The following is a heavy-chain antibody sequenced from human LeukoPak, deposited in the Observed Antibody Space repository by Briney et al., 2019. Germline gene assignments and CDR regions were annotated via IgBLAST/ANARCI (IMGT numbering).Heavy chain of an antibody. CDR2: IYYSGST. D-gene: IGHD3-22*01. Sequence: SGTLSLTCTVSGGSISSHCWSWVRQPPGKGLEWIGYIYYSGSTNYNPSLKSRVTISVDTSKNQFSLKLSSVTAADTAVYYCASIYYYDSSGYRDYWGQGTLATVSS. CDR3: ASIYYYDSSGYRDY. J-gene: IGHJ4*02. V-gene: IGHV4-59*11. CDR1: GGSISSHC.